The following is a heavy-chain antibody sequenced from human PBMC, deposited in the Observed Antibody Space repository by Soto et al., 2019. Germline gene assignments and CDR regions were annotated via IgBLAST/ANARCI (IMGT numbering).Heavy chain of an antibody. CDR3: ARGYSGSYYFGLSWFDP. Sequence: ASVKVSCKASGYTFTSYYMHWMRQAPGQGLEWMGIINPSGGSTSYAQKFQGRVTMTRDTSTSTVYMELSSLRSEDTAVYYCARGYSGSYYFGLSWFDPWGQGTLVTVSS. D-gene: IGHD1-26*01. CDR2: INPSGGST. V-gene: IGHV1-46*01. J-gene: IGHJ5*02. CDR1: GYTFTSYY.